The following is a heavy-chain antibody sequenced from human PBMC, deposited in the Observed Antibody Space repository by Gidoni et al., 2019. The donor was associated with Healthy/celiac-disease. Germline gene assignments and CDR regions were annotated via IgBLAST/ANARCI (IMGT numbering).Heavy chain of an antibody. CDR2: IYSGGSR. V-gene: IGHV3-66*02. CDR3: SRGLDAFDL. CDR1: GFIVSGNY. J-gene: IGHJ3*01. Sequence: EVQLVESGGGLVQPGGSLRLSCAASGFIVSGNYMNWVRQAPGKGLGWVSIIYSGGSRNYADSVKGRFTISRDNSKNTLYLQLNSLRAEDTAVYYCSRGLDAFDLWGQGTMVTVSS.